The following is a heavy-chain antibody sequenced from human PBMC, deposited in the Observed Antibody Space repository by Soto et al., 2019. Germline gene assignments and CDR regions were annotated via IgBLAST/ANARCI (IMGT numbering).Heavy chain of an antibody. D-gene: IGHD1-1*01. CDR1: GYIFTDFY. CDR3: ARDRPSGMNRESHN. CDR2: INPDTGDT. V-gene: IGHV1-2*06. Sequence: ASVKVSCKASGYIFTDFYIHWVRQAPGQGLEWVGRINPDTGDTLFAQRFQGRVTMTRVTPISAVSMEVTRGRPDDMAVYYCARDRPSGMNRESHNWGQGTQVAVSS. J-gene: IGHJ4*02.